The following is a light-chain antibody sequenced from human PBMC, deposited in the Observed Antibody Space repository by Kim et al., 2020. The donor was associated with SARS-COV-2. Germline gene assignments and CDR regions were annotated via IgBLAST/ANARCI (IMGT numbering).Light chain of an antibody. V-gene: IGLV3-1*01. CDR1: KLGDKY. CDR2: QDS. Sequence: SYELTQPPSVSVSPGQTASITCSGDKLGDKYACWYQQKPGQSPVLVIYQDSKRPSGIPERFSGSNSGNTATLTISGTQAMAEADYYCQAWDSSTEEVFGG. CDR3: QAWDSSTEEV. J-gene: IGLJ2*01.